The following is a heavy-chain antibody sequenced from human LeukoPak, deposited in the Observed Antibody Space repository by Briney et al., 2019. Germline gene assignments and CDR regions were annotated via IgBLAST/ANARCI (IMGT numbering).Heavy chain of an antibody. V-gene: IGHV4-61*01. J-gene: IGHJ2*01. Sequence: SETLSLTCTVSGGSVSSGSYYWSWIRQPPGKGLEWIGYIYYSGSTNYNPPLKSRVTISVDTSKNQFSLKLSSVTAAGTAVYYCARGRHWYFDLWGRGTLVTVSS. CDR3: ARGRHWYFDL. CDR2: IYYSGST. CDR1: GGSVSSGSYY.